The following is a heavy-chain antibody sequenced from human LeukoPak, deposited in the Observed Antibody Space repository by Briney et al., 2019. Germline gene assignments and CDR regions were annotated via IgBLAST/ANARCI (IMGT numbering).Heavy chain of an antibody. CDR3: TRTHINGWCFDS. V-gene: IGHV3-33*01. CDR2: IWYDGSNI. D-gene: IGHD6-19*01. Sequence: GGSLRLSCAASGFTFSTYGMHWVRQAPGKGLEWLAVIWYDGSNIYYADSVKGRFAISRDNSKNTLYLQMNSLRAEDTAVYYCTRTHINGWCFDSWGQGTLVTVSS. CDR1: GFTFSTYG. J-gene: IGHJ4*02.